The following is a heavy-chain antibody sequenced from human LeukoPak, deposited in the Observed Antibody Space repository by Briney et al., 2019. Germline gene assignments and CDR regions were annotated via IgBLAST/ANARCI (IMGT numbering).Heavy chain of an antibody. V-gene: IGHV3-21*01. CDR3: ARIWSPYYYYMDV. D-gene: IGHD3-16*01. Sequence: GGSLRLSCAASGFTFSSYSMNWVRQAPGKGLEWVSSISSSSSYIYYADSVKGRFTISRDNAKNSLYLQMNSLRAEDTAVYYCARIWSPYYYYMDVWXXXTTVTVSS. J-gene: IGHJ6*03. CDR2: ISSSSSYI. CDR1: GFTFSSYS.